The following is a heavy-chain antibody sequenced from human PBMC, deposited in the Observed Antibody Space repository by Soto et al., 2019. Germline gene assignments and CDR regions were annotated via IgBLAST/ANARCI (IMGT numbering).Heavy chain of an antibody. J-gene: IGHJ4*02. Sequence: GGSLRLSCAASGFTFSSYAMSWVRQAPGKGLEWGSAISVSGGSTYYADSVKGRFTISRDNSKNTLYLQMNSLRAEDTAVYYCAKVRVLELLPKYGGQGTLVTVSS. CDR2: ISVSGGST. V-gene: IGHV3-23*01. D-gene: IGHD3-3*01. CDR3: AKVRVLELLPKY. CDR1: GFTFSSYA.